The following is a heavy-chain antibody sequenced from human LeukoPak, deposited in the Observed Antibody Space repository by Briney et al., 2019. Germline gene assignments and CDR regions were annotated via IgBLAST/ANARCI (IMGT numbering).Heavy chain of an antibody. D-gene: IGHD5-18*01. J-gene: IGHJ4*02. Sequence: GGSLRLSCAVSGLIFSSSWMDWVRQAPGKGLEWVASINPEGSEKYSAGSVKGRFTISRDNAKSSLYLQMDSLRVEDTAFYYCARDLAYSRLDYWGQGVLVTVSS. CDR1: GLIFSSSW. V-gene: IGHV3-7*01. CDR2: INPEGSEK. CDR3: ARDLAYSRLDY.